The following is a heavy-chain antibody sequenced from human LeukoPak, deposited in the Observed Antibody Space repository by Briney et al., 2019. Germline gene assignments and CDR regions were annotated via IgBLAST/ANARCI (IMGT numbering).Heavy chain of an antibody. J-gene: IGHJ4*02. CDR2: ISGSGGST. CDR1: GFTFSSYA. Sequence: PGGSLRLSCAASGFTFSSYAMSWVRQAPGKGLEWVSAISGSGGSTYYADSVKGRFTISRDNSKNTLYLQMNSLRAEDTAVYYCAKVGYDYVWGSYRFSFDYWGQGTLVTVSS. D-gene: IGHD3-16*02. V-gene: IGHV3-23*01. CDR3: AKVGYDYVWGSYRFSFDY.